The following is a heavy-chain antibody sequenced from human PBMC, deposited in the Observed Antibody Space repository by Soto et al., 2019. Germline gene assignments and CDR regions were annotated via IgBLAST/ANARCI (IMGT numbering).Heavy chain of an antibody. CDR2: VSGTGDNT. J-gene: IGHJ4*02. Sequence: PCGSLRLSCAASGFTFSSYVMNWVRQAPGKGLEWVSTVSGTGDNTYYADSVRGRFTISRNNSKNTLYLQMNSLRAEDTAVYYCAKDAIAVAGTPYFDYWGQGTLVTVSS. CDR1: GFTFSSYV. V-gene: IGHV3-23*01. D-gene: IGHD6-19*01. CDR3: AKDAIAVAGTPYFDY.